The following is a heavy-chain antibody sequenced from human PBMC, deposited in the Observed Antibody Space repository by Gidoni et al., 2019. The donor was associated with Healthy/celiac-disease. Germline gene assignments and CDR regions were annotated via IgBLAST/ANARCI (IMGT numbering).Heavy chain of an antibody. CDR3: ASTDYGDYINYGMDV. V-gene: IGHV1-18*01. J-gene: IGHJ6*02. Sequence: QVQLVQSGAEVKKPGASVKVSCKASGYTFTSYGISWVRQAPGQGLEWMGWISGYNGNTNYAQKLQGRVTMTTDTSTSTAYMELRSLRSDDTAVYYCASTDYGDYINYGMDVWGQGTTVTVSS. CDR1: GYTFTSYG. CDR2: ISGYNGNT. D-gene: IGHD4-17*01.